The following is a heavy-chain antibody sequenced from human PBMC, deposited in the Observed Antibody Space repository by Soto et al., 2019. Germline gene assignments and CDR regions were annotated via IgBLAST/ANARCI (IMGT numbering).Heavy chain of an antibody. CDR2: IYYSGST. D-gene: IGHD3-3*01. CDR3: ARVRYYYDFWSGYYTHRYYMAV. Sequence: PRKGLEWIGYIYYSGSTNYNPSLKSRVTISVDTSKNQFSLRLSSVTAADTAVYYCARVRYYYDFWSGYYTHRYYMAVWGKGTTVTVSS. V-gene: IGHV4-59*01. J-gene: IGHJ6*03.